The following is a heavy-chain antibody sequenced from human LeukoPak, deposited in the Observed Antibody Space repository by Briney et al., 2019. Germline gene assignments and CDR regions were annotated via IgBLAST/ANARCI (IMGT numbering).Heavy chain of an antibody. V-gene: IGHV4-59*01. CDR2: IYYSGTT. Sequence: PSETLSLTCTVSGGSISSYYWNCIRQPPGKGLQWIGYIYYSGTTNYNPSLKTRVTISVDTSKNQFSLKLSSVTAADTAVYYCARESTAGWFDPWGQGTLVTVSS. CDR1: GGSISSYY. J-gene: IGHJ5*02. CDR3: ARESTAGWFDP.